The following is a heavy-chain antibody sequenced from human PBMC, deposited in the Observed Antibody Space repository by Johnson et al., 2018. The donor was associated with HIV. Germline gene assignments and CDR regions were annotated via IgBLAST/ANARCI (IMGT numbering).Heavy chain of an antibody. Sequence: QVQLVESGGGVVQPGRSLRLSCAASGFTFSSYAMHWVRQAPGKGLEWVAVISYDGSNKYYADSVKGRFTISRDNSKNTLYLQMNSLRAEDTAVYYCAKPNGGYALGLVAFDIWGQGTMVTVSS. CDR3: AKPNGGYALGLVAFDI. V-gene: IGHV3-30*18. CDR1: GFTFSSYA. J-gene: IGHJ3*02. D-gene: IGHD2-8*01. CDR2: ISYDGSNK.